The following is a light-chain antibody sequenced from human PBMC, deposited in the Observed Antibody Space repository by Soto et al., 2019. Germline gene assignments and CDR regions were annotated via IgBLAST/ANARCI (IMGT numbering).Light chain of an antibody. CDR3: QKYDSVPLT. Sequence: DIPMTQSPSSLSASLGDRVTITCRASQYISNYLAWYQQKPGKVPKLLIYEASTLQSGVPSRFSGSGFGTDFVLTIGSLQPEDVATYYCQKYDSVPLTFGGGTRVEIK. J-gene: IGKJ4*01. CDR2: EAS. CDR1: QYISNY. V-gene: IGKV1-27*01.